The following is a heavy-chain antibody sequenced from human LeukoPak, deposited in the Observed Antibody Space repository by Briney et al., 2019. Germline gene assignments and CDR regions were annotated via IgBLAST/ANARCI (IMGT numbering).Heavy chain of an antibody. CDR3: ARSVAEGYYFDY. J-gene: IGHJ4*02. CDR2: ISYDGSNK. D-gene: IGHD6-19*01. V-gene: IGHV3-30-3*01. Sequence: GGSLRLSCAASGFTFSSYAMHWVRQAPGKGLEWVAVISYDGSNKYYADSVKGRFTISRDNSKNTLYLQMNSLRAEDTAVYYCARSVAEGYYFDYWGQGTLVTVSS. CDR1: GFTFSSYA.